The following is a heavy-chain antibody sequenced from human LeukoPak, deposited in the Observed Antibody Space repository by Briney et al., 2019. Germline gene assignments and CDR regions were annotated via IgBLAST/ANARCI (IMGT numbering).Heavy chain of an antibody. CDR3: ARVEHYYDSSGYYHKYFQH. J-gene: IGHJ1*01. V-gene: IGHV4-59*08. D-gene: IGHD3-22*01. CDR1: GGSISSYY. Sequence: SETLSLTCTVSGGSISSYYWSWIRQPLGRGLEWIGYIYYSVSTNYNPSLKSRVTISVDTSKNQFSLKLSSVTAADTAVYYCARVEHYYDSSGYYHKYFQHWGQGTLVTVSS. CDR2: IYYSVST.